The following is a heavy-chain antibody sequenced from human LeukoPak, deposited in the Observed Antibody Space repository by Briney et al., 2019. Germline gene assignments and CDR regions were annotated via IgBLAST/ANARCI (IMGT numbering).Heavy chain of an antibody. CDR3: ARDPAYCSGGSCYGGWFDP. CDR1: GGSISSYY. J-gene: IGHJ5*02. V-gene: IGHV4-4*07. D-gene: IGHD2-15*01. CDR2: IHTSGST. Sequence: SETLSLTCTVSGGSISSYYWNWIRQPAGKGLEWIGRIHTSGSTNYNPSLKSRVTISVDTSKNQFSLKLYSVTAADTAVYYCARDPAYCSGGSCYGGWFDPWGQGTLVTVSS.